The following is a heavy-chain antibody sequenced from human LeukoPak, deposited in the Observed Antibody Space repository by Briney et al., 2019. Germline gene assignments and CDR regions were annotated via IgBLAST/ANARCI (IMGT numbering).Heavy chain of an antibody. D-gene: IGHD6-19*01. V-gene: IGHV3-11*04. CDR2: ISSSGSTI. CDR1: GFTFSNAW. CDR3: ARVRSSGWYSRYYFDY. J-gene: IGHJ4*02. Sequence: GGSLRLSCAASGFTFSNAWMNWVRQAPGKGLEWVSYISSSGSTIYYADSVKGRFTISRDNAKNSLYLQMNSLRAEDTAVYYCARVRSSGWYSRYYFDYWGQGTLVTVSS.